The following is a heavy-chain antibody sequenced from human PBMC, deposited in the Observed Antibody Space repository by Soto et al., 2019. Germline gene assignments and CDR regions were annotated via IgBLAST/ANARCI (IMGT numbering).Heavy chain of an antibody. CDR2: IIPIFGTA. CDR1: GGTFSSYA. Sequence: SVKVSCKASGGTFSSYAISWVRQAPGQGLEWMGWIIPIFGTANYAQKFQGRVTITADESTSTAYMELSSLRSEDTAVYYCARGVAGKRVYYYHGMDAWGQGTTVTVSS. J-gene: IGHJ6*02. D-gene: IGHD6-19*01. CDR3: ARGVAGKRVYYYHGMDA. V-gene: IGHV1-69*13.